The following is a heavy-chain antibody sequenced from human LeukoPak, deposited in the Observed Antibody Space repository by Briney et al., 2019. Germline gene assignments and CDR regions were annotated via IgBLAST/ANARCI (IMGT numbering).Heavy chain of an antibody. V-gene: IGHV1-2*02. CDR2: INPNSGGT. Sequence: ASVKVSCKASGYTFTGYYMHWGRQAPGQGLEGMGWINPNSGGTNYAQKFQGRGTMTRDTTISTAYMELSRLISDDTAVYYCAKEYRGFGAFDYWGQGTLVTASS. CDR3: AKEYRGFGAFDY. CDR1: GYTFTGYY. D-gene: IGHD5-12*01. J-gene: IGHJ4*02.